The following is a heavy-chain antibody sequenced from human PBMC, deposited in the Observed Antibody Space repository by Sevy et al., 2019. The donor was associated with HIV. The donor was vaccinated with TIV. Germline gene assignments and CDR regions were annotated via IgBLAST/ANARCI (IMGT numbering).Heavy chain of an antibody. CDR1: GFTFSSYA. V-gene: IGHV3-30*04. D-gene: IGHD1-1*01. J-gene: IGHJ6*02. Sequence: GGSLRLSCAASGFTFSSYAMHWVRQAPGKGLEWVAVISYDGSNKYYADSVKGRFTISRDNSKNTLYLQMNSLRAEDTAVYYCAREGRNWNGGYYYGMDVWGQGTTVTVSS. CDR3: AREGRNWNGGYYYGMDV. CDR2: ISYDGSNK.